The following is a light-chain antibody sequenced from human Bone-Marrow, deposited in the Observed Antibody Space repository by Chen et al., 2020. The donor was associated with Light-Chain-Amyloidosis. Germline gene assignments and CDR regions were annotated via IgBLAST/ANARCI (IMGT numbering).Light chain of an antibody. CDR3: QSYQGSSQGV. CDR2: EDD. J-gene: IGLJ3*02. CDR1: SGSIATNY. Sequence: NFMLMQHHPVSESPGKTGIISCTRSSGSIATNYVQWYQQRPGSSPTTVIYEDDQRPSGVPDRFSGSIDRSSNSASLTISGLKTEDEADYYCQSYQGSSQGVFGGGTKLTVL. V-gene: IGLV6-57*01.